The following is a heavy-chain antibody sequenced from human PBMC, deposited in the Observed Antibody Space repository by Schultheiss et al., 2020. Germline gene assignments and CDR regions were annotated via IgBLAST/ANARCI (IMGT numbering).Heavy chain of an antibody. V-gene: IGHV4-34*01. Sequence: SQPLSLTCAVYGGSFSGYYWSWIRQPPGKGLEWIGEINHSGSPNYNLSLKSRVTISIDTSKNQFSLKVSAVTAEDTAVYYCARHGSGSSYYWYFDLWGRGTLVTVSS. CDR2: INHSGSP. D-gene: IGHD3-10*01. J-gene: IGHJ2*01. CDR1: GGSFSGYY. CDR3: ARHGSGSSYYWYFDL.